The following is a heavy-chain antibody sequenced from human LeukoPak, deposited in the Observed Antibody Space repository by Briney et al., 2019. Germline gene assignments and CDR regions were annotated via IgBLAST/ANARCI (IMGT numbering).Heavy chain of an antibody. CDR3: ATLGYCSAGSC. J-gene: IGHJ3*01. CDR2: IYYSGST. V-gene: IGHV4-61*05. CDR1: GGSISSRSYC. Sequence: SETLSLTCTVSGGSISSRSYCWGWIRQPPGKGLEWIGYIYYSGSTNYNPSLKSRVTISVDTSKNQFSLKLSSVTAADTAVYYCATLGYCSAGSCWGQGTMVTVSS. D-gene: IGHD2-15*01.